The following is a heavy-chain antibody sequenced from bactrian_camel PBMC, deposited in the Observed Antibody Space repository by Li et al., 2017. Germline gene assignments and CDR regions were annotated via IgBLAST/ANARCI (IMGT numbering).Heavy chain of an antibody. J-gene: IGHJ4*01. CDR3: AADPWCMGEFEYNY. V-gene: IGHV3S1*01. Sequence: VQLVESGGGLVQPGGSLRLSCAASGFTFSTYSMYWVRQTPGKGHEWVSGTNAAGVTTVYAVSVEGRFTISQDNAKNTLYLQMSNLKPEDTAIYFCAADPWCMGEFEYNYRGRGTQVTVS. CDR2: TNAAGVTT. CDR1: GFTFSTYS. D-gene: IGHD3*01.